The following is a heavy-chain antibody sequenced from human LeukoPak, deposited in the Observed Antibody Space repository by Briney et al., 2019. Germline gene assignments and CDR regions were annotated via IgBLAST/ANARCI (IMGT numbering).Heavy chain of an antibody. CDR3: AREEAAAGTSWFDP. D-gene: IGHD6-13*01. CDR2: INPNSGGT. J-gene: IGHJ5*02. CDR1: GYTFTGYY. Sequence: ASVKVSFKASGYTFTGYYMHWVRQAPGQGLEWMGWINPNSGGTNYAQKFQGRVTMTRDTSISTAYMELSRLRSDDTAVYYCAREEAAAGTSWFDPWGQGTLVTVSS. V-gene: IGHV1-2*02.